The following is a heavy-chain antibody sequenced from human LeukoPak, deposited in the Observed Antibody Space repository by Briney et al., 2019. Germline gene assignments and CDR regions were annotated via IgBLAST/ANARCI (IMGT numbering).Heavy chain of an antibody. CDR2: FSHTGSP. J-gene: IGHJ4*02. CDR3: ARSATYYDYVWGSYRQHRHFDY. D-gene: IGHD3-16*02. CDR1: GASFSGYS. Sequence: PSETLSLTCAISGASFSGYSWTWIRQPPGKGLEWIGEFSHTGSPIYNPSLKSRVTISVDTSKNQFSLKLSSVTAADTAVYYCARSATYYDYVWGSYRQHRHFDYWGQGTLVTVSS. V-gene: IGHV4-34*01.